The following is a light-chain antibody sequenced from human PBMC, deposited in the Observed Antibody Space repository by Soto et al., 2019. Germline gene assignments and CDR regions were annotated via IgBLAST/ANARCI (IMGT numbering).Light chain of an antibody. Sequence: QSVLAQPPSASGTPGQTVTISCSGGSSNIKTNGVSWYQQVPGAAPKLLIYSNSQRPSGAPDRFSGSKSGTSASLAISGLQSEDEETYHCSTWDDSQNGLIFGGGTKLTVL. CDR1: SSNIKTNG. CDR3: STWDDSQNGLI. J-gene: IGLJ2*01. CDR2: SNS. V-gene: IGLV1-44*01.